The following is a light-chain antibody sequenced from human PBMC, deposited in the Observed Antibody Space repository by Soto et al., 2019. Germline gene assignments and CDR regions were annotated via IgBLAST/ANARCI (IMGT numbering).Light chain of an antibody. CDR1: QSVSSSY. CDR2: GAS. Sequence: EIVLTQSPGTLSLSPGERATLFCRASQSVSSSYLAWYQQKPGQAPRLLIYGASSRATGIPDRFSGSGSGTDFPLTISRLEPEDFAVYYCQQYGSSLITFGQGTRLEIK. V-gene: IGKV3-20*01. J-gene: IGKJ5*01. CDR3: QQYGSSLIT.